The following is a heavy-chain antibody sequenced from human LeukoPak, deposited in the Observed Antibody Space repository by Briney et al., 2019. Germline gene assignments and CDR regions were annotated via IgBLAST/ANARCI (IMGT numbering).Heavy chain of an antibody. V-gene: IGHV3-30*18. J-gene: IGHJ5*02. CDR2: ISYDGSNK. CDR3: AKAASNWFDP. Sequence: GSSLRLSCAASGFTFSSYGIHWVSRAPGKGVEWVAVISYDGSNKFYADSVKGRFTISRDNSNNTLYLQMDSLRVEDTAVYYCAKAASNWFDPWGQGTLVTVSS. D-gene: IGHD6-25*01. CDR1: GFTFSSYG.